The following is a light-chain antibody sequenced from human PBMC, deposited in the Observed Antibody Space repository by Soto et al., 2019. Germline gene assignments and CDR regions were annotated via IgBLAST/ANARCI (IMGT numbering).Light chain of an antibody. CDR1: QGISSY. Sequence: TQSPSPLSASVGDRVTITCRASQGISSYLAWYQQKPGKAPKLLIYTASTLQSGVPSRFGGSGSGADYTLTISSLQPEDFATYYCQQFSNYPITFGQGTRLEIK. V-gene: IGKV1-9*01. CDR2: TAS. J-gene: IGKJ5*01. CDR3: QQFSNYPIT.